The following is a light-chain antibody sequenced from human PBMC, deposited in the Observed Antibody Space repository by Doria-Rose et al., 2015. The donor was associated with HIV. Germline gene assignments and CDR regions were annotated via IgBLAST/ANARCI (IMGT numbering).Light chain of an antibody. J-gene: IGLJ3*02. CDR1: SSNIGAGYD. Sequence: QSVVTQPPSVSGAPGQKVAISCTGSSSNIGAGYDVHWYQHLPGTAPKLLIYDNDNRLAGVPARFSGSKSGTSASLAITGLQAEDEADYYCHSYDKRLSGSVFGGGTKLTVL. CDR2: DND. CDR3: HSYDKRLSGSV. V-gene: IGLV1-40*02.